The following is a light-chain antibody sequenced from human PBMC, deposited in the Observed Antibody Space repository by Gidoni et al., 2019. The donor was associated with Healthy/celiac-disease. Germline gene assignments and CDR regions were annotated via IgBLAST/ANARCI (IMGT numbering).Light chain of an antibody. J-gene: IGKJ5*01. CDR1: QGISSY. V-gene: IGKV1-9*01. CDR3: QQLNSYPQIT. Sequence: IQLTQSPSSLSASVGDRVTITCRASQGISSYLAWYQQKPGTAPKLLIYAASTLQSGVPSRFSGSGSGTDFTLTISSLQPEDFATYYCQQLNSYPQITFGQGTRLEIK. CDR2: AAS.